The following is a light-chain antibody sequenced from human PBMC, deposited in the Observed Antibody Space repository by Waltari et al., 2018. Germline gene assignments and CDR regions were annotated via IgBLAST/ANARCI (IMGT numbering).Light chain of an antibody. CDR1: HNLLKSSTNKNY. Sequence: DIVMTQSPDSLAVSLGESATIKCKPSHNLLKSSTNKNYLAWYQQKPGKPPKMLISWASTRESGVPDRFSGSGSGTEFTLTISSLQAEDVAVYYCHHYHSPPLSFGGGTKVEIK. CDR3: HHYHSPPLS. CDR2: WAS. V-gene: IGKV4-1*01. J-gene: IGKJ4*01.